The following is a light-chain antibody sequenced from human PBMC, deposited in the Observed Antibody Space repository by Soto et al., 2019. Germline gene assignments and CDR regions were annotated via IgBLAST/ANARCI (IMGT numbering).Light chain of an antibody. J-gene: IGKJ5*01. Sequence: EIVLTQSPCTLSFSAGERSTLSFSASHTISSSYLAWYQQKPGQPPRLLIYGASNRATGIPARFSGSGSGTDFTLTISNLEPEDFAVYYCQQRSNWPANFGQGTRLEIK. CDR1: HTISSSY. CDR3: QQRSNWPAN. V-gene: IGKV3D-20*02. CDR2: GAS.